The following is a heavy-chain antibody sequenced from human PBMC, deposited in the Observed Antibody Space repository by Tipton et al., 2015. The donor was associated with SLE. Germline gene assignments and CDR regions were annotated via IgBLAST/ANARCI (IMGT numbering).Heavy chain of an antibody. CDR2: ISYDGSNK. J-gene: IGHJ3*02. Sequence: SLRLSCAASGFTFSSYGMHWVRQAPGKGLEWVAVISYDGSNKYYADSVKGRFTISRDNSKNTLYLQMNSLRAEDTAVYYCAKGLYSKWPVGAFDIWGQGTMVTVSS. D-gene: IGHD6-19*01. CDR3: AKGLYSKWPVGAFDI. V-gene: IGHV3-30*18. CDR1: GFTFSSYG.